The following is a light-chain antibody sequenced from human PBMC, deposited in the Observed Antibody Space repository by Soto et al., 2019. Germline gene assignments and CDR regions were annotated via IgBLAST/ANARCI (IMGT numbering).Light chain of an antibody. V-gene: IGKV1-5*03. CDR3: QQYNVYWT. J-gene: IGKJ1*01. CDR2: EAS. CDR1: QSISGS. Sequence: DIQMTQSPSTLSASVGDRVTITCRASQSISGSLAWYQQKPGKAPKLLIYEASNLKSGVPSRFSGSGSGTEYTLTISSLQPDDSASYYCQQYNVYWTFGQGTRAEIK.